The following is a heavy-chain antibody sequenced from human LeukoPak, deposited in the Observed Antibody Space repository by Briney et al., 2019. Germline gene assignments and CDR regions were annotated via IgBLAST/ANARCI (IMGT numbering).Heavy chain of an antibody. V-gene: IGHV4-4*02. D-gene: IGHD3-9*01. Sequence: SETLSLTCAVSGHSITSNNWWSWVRQPPGKGLEWIGEVYHSGSTNYHPSLESRVTITVDKSNNQFSLKLTSVTAADTAVYYCAGDSDLTGYFSRFYYGLVVWGKGTTVTVSS. CDR2: VYHSGST. CDR1: GHSITSNNW. CDR3: AGDSDLTGYFSRFYYGLVV. J-gene: IGHJ6*04.